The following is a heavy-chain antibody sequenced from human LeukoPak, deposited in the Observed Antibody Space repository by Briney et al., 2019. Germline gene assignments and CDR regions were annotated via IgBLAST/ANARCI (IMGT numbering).Heavy chain of an antibody. V-gene: IGHV3-30*02. CDR2: IRYDGSNK. Sequence: PGGSLRLSCAASGFTFSSYGTHWVRQAPGKGLEWVAFIRYDGSNKYYADSVKGRFTISRDNSKNTLYLQMNSLRAENTAVYYSVTASSDAMVRTTKYDDILTGYSQRGVGFDYWGQGTLVTVSS. J-gene: IGHJ4*02. D-gene: IGHD3-9*01. CDR3: VTASSDAMVRTTKYDDILTGYSQRGVGFDY. CDR1: GFTFSSYG.